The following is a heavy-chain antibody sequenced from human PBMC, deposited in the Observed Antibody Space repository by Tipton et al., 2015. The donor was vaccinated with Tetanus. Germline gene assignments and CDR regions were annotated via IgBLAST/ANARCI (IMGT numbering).Heavy chain of an antibody. Sequence: QVQLVQSGAEVKKPGASVKVSCKASGHTFTSYYMHWVRQAPGQGLEWMGIINPSGGSTSYAQKFQGRVTMTRDTSTSTVYMELSSLRSEDTAVYYCVWTGYHFFDYWGQGTLVTVAA. J-gene: IGHJ4*02. CDR3: VWTGYHFFDY. CDR1: GHTFTSYY. D-gene: IGHD3/OR15-3a*01. CDR2: INPSGGST. V-gene: IGHV1-46*01.